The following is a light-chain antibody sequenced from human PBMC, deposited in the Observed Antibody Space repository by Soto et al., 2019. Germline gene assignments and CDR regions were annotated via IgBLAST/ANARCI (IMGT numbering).Light chain of an antibody. V-gene: IGLV1-40*01. CDR1: SSNIGAGYN. CDR3: QSYDSSLSGFYV. J-gene: IGLJ1*01. CDR2: GNN. Sequence: QSVLTQPPSMSGAPGQRVTISCTGSSSNIGAGYNGHWYQQLPGTAPKLLIYGNNNRPSGVPDRFSGSKSGTSASLAITGLQAEDEADYYCQSYDSSLSGFYVFGTGTKVTVL.